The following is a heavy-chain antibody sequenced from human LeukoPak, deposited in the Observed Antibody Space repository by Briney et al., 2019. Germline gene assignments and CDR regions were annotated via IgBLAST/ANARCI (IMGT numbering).Heavy chain of an antibody. J-gene: IGHJ3*02. CDR3: ARVRDFWSGYYGDDAFDI. D-gene: IGHD3-3*01. Sequence: PSETLSLTCTVSGGSISSYYRSWIRQPPGKGLEWFVYINYSGSTDYNPSLKSRVTISVDTSKNQFSLKLSSVTAADTAVYYCARVRDFWSGYYGDDAFDIWGQGTMVTVSS. CDR1: GGSISSYY. CDR2: INYSGST. V-gene: IGHV4-59*01.